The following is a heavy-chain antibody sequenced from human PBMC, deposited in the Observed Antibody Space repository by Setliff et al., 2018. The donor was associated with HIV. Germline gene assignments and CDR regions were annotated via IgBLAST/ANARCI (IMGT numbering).Heavy chain of an antibody. J-gene: IGHJ4*02. V-gene: IGHV4-4*07. CDR2: IHSGGST. CDR3: ARLSDISSGWYGSFDF. Sequence: SETLSLTCSVSGASMSGFYWNWIRQPAGKGLEWIGRIHSGGSTNHNPSLKSRVTMSVDTSKNQFSLKLSSVTAADTAVYYCARLSDISSGWYGSFDFWGQGTLVTVSS. D-gene: IGHD6-19*01. CDR1: GASMSGFY.